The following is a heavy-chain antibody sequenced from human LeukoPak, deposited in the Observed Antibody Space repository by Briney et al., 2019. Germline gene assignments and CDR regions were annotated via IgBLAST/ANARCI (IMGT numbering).Heavy chain of an antibody. D-gene: IGHD6-19*01. CDR1: EFTLSTHG. V-gene: IGHV3-23*01. Sequence: PGGSLRLSCAASEFTLSTHGLSWVRQAPGKRLEWVSTVTSRRGTHYTDSVQGRFITSRDNPENTFVLEMNSLRAEDTAVYYCATTRPYGTTWAGAFEDWGQGTPVTVSS. J-gene: IGHJ4*01. CDR2: VTSRRGT. CDR3: ATTRPYGTTWAGAFED.